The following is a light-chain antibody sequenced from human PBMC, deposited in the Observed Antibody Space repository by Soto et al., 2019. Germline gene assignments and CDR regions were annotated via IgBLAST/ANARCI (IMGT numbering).Light chain of an antibody. CDR2: DAS. CDR3: QQRSDCPPIT. J-gene: IGKJ5*01. V-gene: IGKV3-11*01. Sequence: TVLTQSPSTLSLSQGERASLSCRASQSVGDYLAWYQQKPGQAPRLLIYDASNRAAGVPYRFRGSGSGTDFTLTISSVEPEDFGVYYCQQRSDCPPITFGQGTRLEIK. CDR1: QSVGDY.